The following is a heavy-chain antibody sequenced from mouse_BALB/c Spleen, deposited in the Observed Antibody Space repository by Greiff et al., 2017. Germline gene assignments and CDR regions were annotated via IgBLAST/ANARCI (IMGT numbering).Heavy chain of an antibody. CDR3: ARGEDGSSPHYYAMDY. CDR1: GFSLTSYG. D-gene: IGHD1-1*01. CDR2: IWAGGST. Sequence: QVQLKQSGPGLVAPSQSLSITCTVSGFSLTSYGVHWVRQPPGKGLEWLGVIWAGGSTNYNSALMSRLSISKDNSTSQVFLKMKSMQTAEKAMDYWARGEDGSSPHYYAMDYWGQGTSVTVSS. J-gene: IGHJ4*01. V-gene: IGHV2-9*02.